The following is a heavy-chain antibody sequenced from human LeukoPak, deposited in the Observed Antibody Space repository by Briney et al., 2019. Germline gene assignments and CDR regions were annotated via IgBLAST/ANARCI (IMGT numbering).Heavy chain of an antibody. Sequence: SETLSLTCTVSGGSISGSSYYWGWIRQPPGKGLEWIGSIYYSGSTYYNPSLKSRVTISVDTSKNQFSLKLSSVTAADTAVYYCTRLVVPAAIRMGPPVDYWGQGTLVTVSS. V-gene: IGHV4-39*01. CDR1: GGSISGSSYY. CDR3: TRLVVPAAIRMGPPVDY. D-gene: IGHD2-2*02. CDR2: IYYSGST. J-gene: IGHJ4*02.